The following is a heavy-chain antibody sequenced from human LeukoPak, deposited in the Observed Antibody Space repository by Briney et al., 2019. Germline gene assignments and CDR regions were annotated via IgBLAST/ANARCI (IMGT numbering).Heavy chain of an antibody. CDR2: IKQDGSEK. D-gene: IGHD3-3*01. J-gene: IGHJ6*02. Sequence: GGSLRLSCAASGFTFSSYWMSWVRQAPGKGLEWVANIKQDGSEKYYVDSVKGRFTISRDNAENSLYLQMNSLRAEGTAVYYCASLPPYDFWSGYSEQYEYGMDVWGQGTTVTVSS. CDR3: ASLPPYDFWSGYSEQYEYGMDV. V-gene: IGHV3-7*01. CDR1: GFTFSSYW.